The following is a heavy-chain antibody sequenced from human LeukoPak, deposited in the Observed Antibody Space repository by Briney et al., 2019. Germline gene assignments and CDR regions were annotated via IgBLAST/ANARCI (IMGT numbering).Heavy chain of an antibody. CDR1: AVGFSGDG. CDR3: AKTYYYPQKLQGGEPYYFDY. Sequence: PGGSLRLSCAASAVGFSGDGMHSGRQAPGKGLEGVAFIRYDGSNKYYAGSVKGRFTISRDNSKNTLELQMNSLRAEDTAVYRRAKTYYYPQKLQGGEPYYFDYWGQGTLVTVSS. CDR2: IRYDGSNK. V-gene: IGHV3-30*02. D-gene: IGHD3-22*01. J-gene: IGHJ4*02.